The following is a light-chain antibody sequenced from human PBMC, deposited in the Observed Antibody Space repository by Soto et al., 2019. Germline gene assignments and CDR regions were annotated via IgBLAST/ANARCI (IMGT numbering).Light chain of an antibody. CDR3: QHWWT. CDR1: QSVSTY. CDR2: GES. Sequence: VLTHSPGTLSLSPVERSTLSCRASQSVSTYLAWYQQKPGQAPRLLIYGESTRATGIPARFSGSGSGTEFTLTISSLQSEDFAVYYCQHWWTFGQGTKVDIK. V-gene: IGKV3-15*01. J-gene: IGKJ1*01.